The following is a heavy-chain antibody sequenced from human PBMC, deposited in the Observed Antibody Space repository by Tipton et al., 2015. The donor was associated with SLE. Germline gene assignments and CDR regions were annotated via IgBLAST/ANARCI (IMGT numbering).Heavy chain of an antibody. V-gene: IGHV5-51*03. CDR2: IYPGDSDT. Sequence: QSGPEVKKPGDSLKISCKSSGYSFTTYWIAWVRQMPGKGLEWMGIIYPGDSDTRYSPSFQGQVTISADKSISTAYLQGSSLKASDTAMYYCARGEWELQKGYPFDYWGQGTLVTVSS. CDR1: GYSFTTYW. J-gene: IGHJ4*02. D-gene: IGHD1-26*01. CDR3: ARGEWELQKGYPFDY.